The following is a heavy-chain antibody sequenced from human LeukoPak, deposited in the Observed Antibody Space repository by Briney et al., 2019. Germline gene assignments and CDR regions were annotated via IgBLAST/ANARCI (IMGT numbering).Heavy chain of an antibody. D-gene: IGHD3-10*01. V-gene: IGHV3-74*01. Sequence: GGSLRLSCADSGFTFSSYWMHWVRQAPGKGLVWVSRIKSDGSSTTYADSVRGRFTISRDNAKNTLYLQMNSLRAEDTAVYYCAANYYGSGPDHWGQGTLVTVSS. CDR1: GFTFSSYW. J-gene: IGHJ4*02. CDR3: AANYYGSGPDH. CDR2: IKSDGSST.